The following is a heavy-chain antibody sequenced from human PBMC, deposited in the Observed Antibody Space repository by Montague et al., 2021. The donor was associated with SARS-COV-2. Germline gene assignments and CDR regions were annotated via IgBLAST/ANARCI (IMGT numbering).Heavy chain of an antibody. V-gene: IGHV3-48*03. Sequence: SLRLSCAASGFTFSSYEMNWVRQAPGKGLEWVSYIGSSGSTIYYADSVKGRFTISRDNAKNSLYLQMNSLRAEDTAVYYCARGALWVVVVITAPLNFDYWGQGTLVTVSS. D-gene: IGHD3-22*01. CDR3: ARGALWVVVVITAPLNFDY. CDR1: GFTFSSYE. J-gene: IGHJ4*02. CDR2: IGSSGSTI.